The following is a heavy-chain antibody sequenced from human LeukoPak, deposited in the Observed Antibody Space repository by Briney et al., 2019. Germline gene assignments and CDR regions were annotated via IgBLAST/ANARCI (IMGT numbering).Heavy chain of an antibody. J-gene: IGHJ4*02. Sequence: KPGGSLRLSCTASGFTFGDYAMTWFRQAPGKGLEWVGFIRSKASGGTTEYAASVKGRFTISRDDSKSIAYLQMNSLKASDTAMHYCARRKDYYGSGSYSFDYWGQGTLVTVSS. CDR2: IRSKASGGTT. D-gene: IGHD3-10*01. CDR3: ARRKDYYGSGSYSFDY. V-gene: IGHV3-49*05. CDR1: GFTFGDYA.